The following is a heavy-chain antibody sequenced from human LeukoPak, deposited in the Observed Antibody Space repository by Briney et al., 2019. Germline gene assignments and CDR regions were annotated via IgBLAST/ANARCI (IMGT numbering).Heavy chain of an antibody. J-gene: IGHJ6*02. CDR2: VYSGGST. D-gene: IGHD3-9*01. CDR3: ARDVDYYDIVTGYYQHFGMDV. Sequence: GGSLRLSCAASGVTFSSKDMSWVRQAPGKGLEWVSTVYSGGSTYYADPVKGRFTISRDNSKNTLFLQMNSLRAEDTAVYYCARDVDYYDIVTGYYQHFGMDVWGQGTTVTVSS. V-gene: IGHV3-53*01. CDR1: GVTFSSKD.